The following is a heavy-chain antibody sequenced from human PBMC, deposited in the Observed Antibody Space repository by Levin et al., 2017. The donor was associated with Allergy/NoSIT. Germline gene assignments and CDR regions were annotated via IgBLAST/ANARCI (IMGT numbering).Heavy chain of an antibody. V-gene: IGHV3-23*01. D-gene: IGHD3-10*01. Sequence: VASVKVSCAASGFSISTYAMSWVRQSPARGLEWVSVITNTGGNTYYVDSVQGRFTISRDNSKNTLYLHMNSLTADDTAVYYCASHTGNQPHVYDWFDPWGQGTLVTVSS. CDR2: ITNTGGNT. CDR3: ASHTGNQPHVYDWFDP. CDR1: GFSISTYA. J-gene: IGHJ5*02.